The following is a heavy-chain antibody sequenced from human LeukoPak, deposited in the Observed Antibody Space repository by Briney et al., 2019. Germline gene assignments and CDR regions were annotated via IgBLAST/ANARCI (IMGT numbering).Heavy chain of an antibody. CDR3: VYGGGYFQH. CDR1: GFTFSGSA. CDR2: ISSSSNNI. Sequence: GGSLRLSCAASGFTFSGSAMHWVRQAPGKGLEWVSSISSSSNNIYYADSVKGRFTISRDNGKNSLYLLMNSLRAEDTAVYYCVYGGGYFQHWGQGTLVTVSS. V-gene: IGHV3-21*01. J-gene: IGHJ1*01. D-gene: IGHD4-23*01.